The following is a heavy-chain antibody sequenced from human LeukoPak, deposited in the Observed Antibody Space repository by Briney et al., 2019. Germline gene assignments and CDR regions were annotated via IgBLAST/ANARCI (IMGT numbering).Heavy chain of an antibody. V-gene: IGHV5-51*01. CDR2: IYPDDSDT. CDR3: ARRGLELRGDYDYYTDV. J-gene: IGHJ6*03. D-gene: IGHD1-7*01. CDR1: GYSFTTYW. Sequence: GESLKISCKTSGYSFTTYWIGWVRQMPGKGLEWMGLIYPDDSDTRYSPSLEGQVTISADESISTAYLHWSRLKTSDTAIYYCARRGLELRGDYDYYTDVWGKGTTVTVSS.